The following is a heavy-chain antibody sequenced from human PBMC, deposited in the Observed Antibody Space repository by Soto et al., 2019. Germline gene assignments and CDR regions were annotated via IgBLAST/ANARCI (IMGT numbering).Heavy chain of an antibody. CDR3: AKDLSYSRGWYAGGYFDY. J-gene: IGHJ4*02. CDR1: GFTFSSYA. Sequence: EVQLLESGGGLVQPGGSLRLSCAASGFTFSSYAMSWVRQAPGKGLEWVSAIRGSGGSTYYADSVKGRFTISRDNSKDTLYLQMNSLIDEETAVYYCAKDLSYSRGWYAGGYFDYWGQGTLVTVSS. CDR2: IRGSGGST. V-gene: IGHV3-23*01. D-gene: IGHD6-19*01.